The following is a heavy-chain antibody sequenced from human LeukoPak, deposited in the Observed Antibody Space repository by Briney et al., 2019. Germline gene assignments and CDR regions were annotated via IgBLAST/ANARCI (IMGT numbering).Heavy chain of an antibody. D-gene: IGHD4-23*01. CDR1: GFTFDDYA. V-gene: IGHV3-9*01. CDR3: AKDMATVVTVGAFDI. Sequence: GGSLRLSCAASGFTFDDYAMHWVRQAPGKGLEWVSGIIWNSGSIGYADSVKGRFTISRDNAKNSLYLQMNSLRAEDTALYYCAKDMATVVTVGAFDIWGQGTMVTVSS. J-gene: IGHJ3*02. CDR2: IIWNSGSI.